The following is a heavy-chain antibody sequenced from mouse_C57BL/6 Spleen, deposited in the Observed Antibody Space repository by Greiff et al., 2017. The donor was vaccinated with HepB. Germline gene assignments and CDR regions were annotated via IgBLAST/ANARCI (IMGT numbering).Heavy chain of an antibody. CDR3: ARYYGSSYEGSMDY. V-gene: IGHV1-64*01. CDR2: IHPNSGST. J-gene: IGHJ4*01. CDR1: GYTFTSYW. D-gene: IGHD1-1*01. Sequence: QAQLQQPGAELVKPGASVKLSCKASGYTFTSYWMHWVKQRPGQGLEWIGMIHPNSGSTNYNEKFKSKATLTVDKSSSTAYMQSSSLTSEDSAVYYCARYYGSSYEGSMDYWGQGTSVTVSS.